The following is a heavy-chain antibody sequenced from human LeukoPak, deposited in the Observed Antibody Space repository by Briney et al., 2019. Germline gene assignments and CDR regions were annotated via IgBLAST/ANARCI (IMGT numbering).Heavy chain of an antibody. CDR1: GYTFTSYG. CDR2: INAYNGNT. D-gene: IGHD2-15*01. Sequence: GASVKVSCKASGYTFTSYGISWVRQAPGQGLEWMGWINAYNGNTNYAQKLQGRITMTTDTSTSTAYMELRSLRSDDTAVYYCARTILGYCSGGNCYPAFYFDYWGQGTLVTVSS. J-gene: IGHJ4*02. V-gene: IGHV1-18*01. CDR3: ARTILGYCSGGNCYPAFYFDY.